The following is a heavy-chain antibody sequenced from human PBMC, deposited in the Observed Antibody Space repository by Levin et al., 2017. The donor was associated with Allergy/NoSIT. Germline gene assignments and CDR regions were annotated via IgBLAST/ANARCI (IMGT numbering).Heavy chain of an antibody. Sequence: GESLKISCAASGFTFSSYAMHWVRQAPGKGLEYVSAISSNGGSTYYANSVKGRFTISRDNSKNTLYLQMGSLRAEDMAVYYCARSSYSYGYNPDYWGQGTLVTVSS. D-gene: IGHD5-18*01. V-gene: IGHV3-64*01. CDR1: GFTFSSYA. CDR3: ARSSYSYGYNPDY. CDR2: ISSNGGST. J-gene: IGHJ4*02.